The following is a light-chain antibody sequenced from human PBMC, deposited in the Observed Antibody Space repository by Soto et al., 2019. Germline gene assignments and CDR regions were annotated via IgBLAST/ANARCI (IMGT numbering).Light chain of an antibody. CDR1: QSVRSSY. CDR2: GAS. J-gene: IGKJ2*01. Sequence: EIVLTKSPGTLSLSPGERATLSCRASQSVRSSYLAWYQQKPGQAPRLLIYGASSRATGIPDRFSGSGSGTEFTLTISRLEPEDFAVYYCQQYGSSPYTFGQGTKLEIK. V-gene: IGKV3-20*01. CDR3: QQYGSSPYT.